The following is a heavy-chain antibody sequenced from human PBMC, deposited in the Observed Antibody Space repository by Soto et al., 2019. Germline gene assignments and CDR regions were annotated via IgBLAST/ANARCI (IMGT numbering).Heavy chain of an antibody. Sequence: EVQLLESGGGLVQPGGSLRLSCAASGFTFSSYAMSWVRQAPGKGREWVSAISGSGGSTYYADSVKGRFTISRDNSKNTLYLQMNSLRAEDTAVYYCAKGPRGGSYSGAEYFQHWGQGTLVTVSS. CDR3: AKGPRGGSYSGAEYFQH. J-gene: IGHJ1*01. CDR2: ISGSGGST. CDR1: GFTFSSYA. V-gene: IGHV3-23*01. D-gene: IGHD1-26*01.